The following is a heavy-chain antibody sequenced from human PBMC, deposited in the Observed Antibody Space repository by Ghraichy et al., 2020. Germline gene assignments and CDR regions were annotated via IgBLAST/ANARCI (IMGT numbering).Heavy chain of an antibody. CDR2: IYYTGST. D-gene: IGHD1-14*01. CDR3: SSSGIHASAFDP. J-gene: IGHJ5*02. V-gene: IGHV4-59*01. CDR1: GVSMTSYY. Sequence: SETLSLTCSVFGVSMTSYYWNWIRQPPGKGLEWIGYIYYTGSTSYSSSLESRVTMSVDTSKNQFSLKLTSVTAADTAVYYCSSSGIHASAFDPWGQGTLVTVSS.